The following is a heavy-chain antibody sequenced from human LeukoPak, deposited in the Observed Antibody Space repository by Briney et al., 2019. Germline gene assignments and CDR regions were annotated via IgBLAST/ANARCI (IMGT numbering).Heavy chain of an antibody. Sequence: KPSETLSLTCAVYGDSFSGYYWTRIRQPPGKGLEWIGEINHSGSTNYNPSLKSRVTISVDTSKNQFSLNLTSVTAADTAAYYCATNVPGTTYFDPWGQGTLVTVSS. CDR1: GDSFSGYY. CDR3: ATNVPGTTYFDP. J-gene: IGHJ4*02. CDR2: INHSGST. V-gene: IGHV4-34*01. D-gene: IGHD1-14*01.